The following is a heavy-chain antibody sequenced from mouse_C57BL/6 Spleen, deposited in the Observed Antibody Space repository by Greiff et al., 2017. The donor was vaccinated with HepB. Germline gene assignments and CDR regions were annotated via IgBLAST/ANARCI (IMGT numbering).Heavy chain of an antibody. CDR2: ISSGSSTI. Sequence: EVQRVESGGGLVKPGGSLKLSCAASGFTFSDYGMHWVRQAPETGLEWVAYISSGSSTIYYADTVKGRFTISRDKAKNTLFLQMTSLRSEDTAMYYCASSLTGTEDAMDYWGQGTSVTVSS. CDR3: ASSLTGTEDAMDY. J-gene: IGHJ4*01. D-gene: IGHD4-1*01. V-gene: IGHV5-17*01. CDR1: GFTFSDYG.